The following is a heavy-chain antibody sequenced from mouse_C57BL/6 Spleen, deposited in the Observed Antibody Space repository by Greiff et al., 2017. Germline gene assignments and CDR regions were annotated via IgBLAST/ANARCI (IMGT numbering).Heavy chain of an antibody. Sequence: VQLQQSGPELVKPGASVKISCKASGYAFSSSWMNWVKQRPGKGLEWIGRIYPGDGDTNYNGKFKGKATLTADKSSSTAYMQLSSLTSEDSAVYFCARVGGYFYAMDYWGQGTSVTVSS. V-gene: IGHV1-82*01. D-gene: IGHD2-3*01. CDR2: IYPGDGDT. J-gene: IGHJ4*01. CDR1: GYAFSSSW. CDR3: ARVGGYFYAMDY.